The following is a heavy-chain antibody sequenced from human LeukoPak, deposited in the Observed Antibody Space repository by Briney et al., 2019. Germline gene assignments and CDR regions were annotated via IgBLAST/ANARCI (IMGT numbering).Heavy chain of an antibody. CDR2: IDPRDSYP. Sequence: GESLKISCKGSGYSFTNYWISWVRPMPRKGLEWMGRIDPRDSYPKYSPSFEGHVTISVDKSISSAFLQWNSLKASDSAMYYCATGASKVTTDFANYWGQGTQVAVSS. V-gene: IGHV5-10-1*01. CDR1: GYSFTNYW. D-gene: IGHD4-17*01. J-gene: IGHJ4*02. CDR3: ATGASKVTTDFANY.